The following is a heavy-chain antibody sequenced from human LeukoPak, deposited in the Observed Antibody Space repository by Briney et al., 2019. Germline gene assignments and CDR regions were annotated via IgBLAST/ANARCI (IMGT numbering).Heavy chain of an antibody. CDR2: IRRDGSDK. V-gene: IGHV3-7*01. Sequence: GGSLRLSCAASGFIFNNFWMSWVRQAPGKGLEWVANIRRDGSDKYYVDSVRGRFTISRDNAQNSLFLQMSRLRAEDSGVYYCGSWGITAALDRWGQGILVTVSS. CDR1: GFIFNNFW. D-gene: IGHD1-20*01. CDR3: GSWGITAALDR. J-gene: IGHJ5*02.